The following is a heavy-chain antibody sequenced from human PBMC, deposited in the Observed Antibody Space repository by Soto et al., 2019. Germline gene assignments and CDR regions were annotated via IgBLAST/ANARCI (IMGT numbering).Heavy chain of an antibody. D-gene: IGHD3-3*01. V-gene: IGHV2-5*02. Sequence: SGPTLVNPTQTLTLTCTFSGFSLSTSGVGVGWIRQPPGKALEWLALIYWDDDKRYSPSLKSRLTITKDTSKNQVVLTMTNMDPVAPATYYSAHGYDLWSCYVRHCYDWGKGSLVSVSS. J-gene: IGHJ4*02. CDR3: AHGYDLWSCYVRHCYD. CDR1: GFSLSTSGVG. CDR2: IYWDDDK.